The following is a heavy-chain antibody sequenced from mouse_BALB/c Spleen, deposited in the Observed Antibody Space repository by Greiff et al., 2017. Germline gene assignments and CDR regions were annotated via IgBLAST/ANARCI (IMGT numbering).Heavy chain of an antibody. Sequence: VQLQQSGPGLVAPAQCLSISCTASGFTFTSYGVHWVRQPPGKGLEWLGVIWPGGGTNYNSALMSRLSTITDNSKSQVFLKMTSLQTDDTAMYYCGRERYFDYWGQGTTLTVSS. J-gene: IGHJ2*01. CDR2: IWPGGGT. CDR1: GFTFTSYG. CDR3: GRERYFDY. V-gene: IGHV2-9*02.